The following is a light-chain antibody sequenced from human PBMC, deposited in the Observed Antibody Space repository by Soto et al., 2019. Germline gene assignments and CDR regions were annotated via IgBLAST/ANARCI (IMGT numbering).Light chain of an antibody. CDR3: QQYSSYPLT. CDR1: QSISSW. J-gene: IGKJ1*01. CDR2: DAS. V-gene: IGKV1-5*01. Sequence: DIPMTQSPSTLSASVGDRVTITCRASQSISSWLAWYQQKPGQAPNLLIYDASSLESGVPSRFSGSRSGTDFILTIGSLQPDDFATYYCQQYSSYPLTFGQGTKVEIK.